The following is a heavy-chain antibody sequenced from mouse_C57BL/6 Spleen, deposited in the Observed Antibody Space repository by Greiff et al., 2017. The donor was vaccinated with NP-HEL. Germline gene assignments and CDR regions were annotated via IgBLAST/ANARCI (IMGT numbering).Heavy chain of an antibody. CDR1: GFTFSDYG. CDR3: ARQRNYDYGRGYAMDY. D-gene: IGHD2-4*01. V-gene: IGHV5-17*01. CDR2: ISSGSSTI. Sequence: DVKLVESGGGLVKPGGSLKLSCAASGFTFSDYGMHWVRQAPEKGLEWVAYISSGSSTIYYADTVKGRFTISRDNAKNTLFLQMTSLRSEDTAMYYCARQRNYDYGRGYAMDYWGQGTSVTVSS. J-gene: IGHJ4*01.